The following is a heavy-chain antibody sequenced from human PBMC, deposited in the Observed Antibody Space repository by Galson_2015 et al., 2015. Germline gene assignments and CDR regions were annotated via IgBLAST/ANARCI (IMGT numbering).Heavy chain of an antibody. CDR2: IIPIFGTA. CDR1: GGTFSSYA. D-gene: IGHD4-23*01. Sequence: SAKVSCKASGGTFSSYAISWVRQAPGQGLEWMGGIIPIFGTANYAQKFQGRVTITADGSTSTAYMELSSLRSEDTAVYYCARGSHDYGGNALSWFDPWGQGTLVTVSS. V-gene: IGHV1-69*13. J-gene: IGHJ5*02. CDR3: ARGSHDYGGNALSWFDP.